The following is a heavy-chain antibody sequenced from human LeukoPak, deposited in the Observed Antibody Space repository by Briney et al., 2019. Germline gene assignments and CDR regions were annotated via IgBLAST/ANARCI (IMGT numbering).Heavy chain of an antibody. Sequence: SETLSLTCTVSGGSISSYYWSWIRQPAGKGLEWIGRIYTSGSTNYNPSLKSRVTISVDKSKNQFSLKLSSVTAADTAVYYCARGSRDGYNWVNFDYWGQGTLVTLSS. CDR1: GGSISSYY. CDR3: ARGSRDGYNWVNFDY. J-gene: IGHJ4*02. V-gene: IGHV4-4*07. D-gene: IGHD5-24*01. CDR2: IYTSGST.